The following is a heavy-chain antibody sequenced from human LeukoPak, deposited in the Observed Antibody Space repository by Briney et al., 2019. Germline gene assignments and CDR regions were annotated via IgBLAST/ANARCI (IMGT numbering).Heavy chain of an antibody. CDR3: ARGGGCSGGSCYFDY. D-gene: IGHD2-15*01. CDR1: GGSFSGYY. V-gene: IGHV4-34*01. Sequence: PSETLSLTCAVYGGSFSGYYWSWSRQPPGKGLECMGEINHSGSTNYNPSLKSRVTISVDTSKNQFSLKLSSVTAADTAAYYCARGGGCSGGSCYFDYWGQGTLVTVSS. J-gene: IGHJ4*02. CDR2: INHSGST.